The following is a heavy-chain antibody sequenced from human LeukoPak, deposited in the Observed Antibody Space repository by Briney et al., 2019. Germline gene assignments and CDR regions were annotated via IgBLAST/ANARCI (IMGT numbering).Heavy chain of an antibody. J-gene: IGHJ4*02. CDR1: GFTFDNYA. D-gene: IGHD1/OR15-1a*01. CDR3: AKRLYLEELPGSFFDH. Sequence: PGGSLRLSCAASGFTFDNYAMSWGRQVPGKGLEWVSAVSAGCITHYGDSVSGRFTVSRDNSRNTLYMEMDHLRVEDTAVYYCAKRLYLEELPGSFFDHWGQGTLVTVSS. V-gene: IGHV3-23*01. CDR2: VSAGCIT.